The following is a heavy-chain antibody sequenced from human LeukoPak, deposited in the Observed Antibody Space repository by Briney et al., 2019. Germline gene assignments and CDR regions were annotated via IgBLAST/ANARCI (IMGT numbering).Heavy chain of an antibody. CDR2: ICAYNGST. D-gene: IGHD3-10*01. CDR1: GYTFTSYG. V-gene: IGHV1-18*04. CDR3: ARRLLWFGELGEDY. J-gene: IGHJ4*02. Sequence: ASLKLSCKASGYTFTSYGISWVRHAPGQGLEWMGLICAYNGSTNYAQTLQGRVIMITDTSTSTAYLELRSLRSDDTAVYYCARRLLWFGELGEDYWGQGTLVTVSS.